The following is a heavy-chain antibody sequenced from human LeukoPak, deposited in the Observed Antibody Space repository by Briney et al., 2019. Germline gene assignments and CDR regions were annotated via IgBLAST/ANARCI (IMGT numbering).Heavy chain of an antibody. CDR2: IYHSGST. CDR3: ARETSGDCSSTSCYDLY. Sequence: SGTLSLTCAVSGDSISSSNWWSWVRQPPGKGLEWIGEIYHSGSTNYNPSLKSRVIISVDRSKNQFSLKLSSVTAADTAVYYCARETSGDCSSTSCYDLYWGQGTLVTVSS. V-gene: IGHV4-4*02. CDR1: GDSISSSNW. J-gene: IGHJ4*02. D-gene: IGHD2-2*01.